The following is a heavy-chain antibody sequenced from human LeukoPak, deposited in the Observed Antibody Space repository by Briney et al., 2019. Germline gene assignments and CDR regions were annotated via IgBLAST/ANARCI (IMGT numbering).Heavy chain of an antibody. CDR3: VIHRDFTDIVVVPAFYDY. Sequence: PGGSLRLSCAASGFTFCSYSMNWVRQAPGKGLEWVSSISSSSSYIYYADSVKGRFTISRDNAKNSLYLQMNSLRAEDTAVYYCVIHRDFTDIVVVPAFYDYWGQGTLVTVSS. CDR2: ISSSSSYI. D-gene: IGHD2-2*01. J-gene: IGHJ4*02. CDR1: GFTFCSYS. V-gene: IGHV3-21*01.